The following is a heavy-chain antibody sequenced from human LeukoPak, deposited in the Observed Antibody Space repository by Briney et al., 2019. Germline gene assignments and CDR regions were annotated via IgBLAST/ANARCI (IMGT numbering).Heavy chain of an antibody. Sequence: PGRSLRLSCAASGFTFDDYGMHWVRQAPGKGLEWVSGIRWNIGSIGYADSVKGRFTISRDNAKNSLYLQMNSLRAEDTALYYCAKEGRRSGWYDYYYYCMDVWGQGTTVTVSS. CDR3: AKEGRRSGWYDYYYYCMDV. CDR1: GFTFDDYG. D-gene: IGHD6-19*01. CDR2: IRWNIGSI. V-gene: IGHV3-9*01. J-gene: IGHJ6*02.